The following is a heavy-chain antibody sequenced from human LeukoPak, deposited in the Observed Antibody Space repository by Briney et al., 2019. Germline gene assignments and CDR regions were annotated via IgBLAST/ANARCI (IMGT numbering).Heavy chain of an antibody. V-gene: IGHV3-48*04. D-gene: IGHD4/OR15-4a*01. CDR2: ISSSGSTI. CDR3: ARAKYDPLPLDY. J-gene: IGHJ4*02. Sequence: PGGSLRLSCAASAFSFSNYNMNWVRQAPGKGLEWVSYISSSGSTIYYADSVKGRFTISRGNAKNSLYLQMNSLRAEDTAVYYCARAKYDPLPLDYWGQGTLVTVSS. CDR1: AFSFSNYN.